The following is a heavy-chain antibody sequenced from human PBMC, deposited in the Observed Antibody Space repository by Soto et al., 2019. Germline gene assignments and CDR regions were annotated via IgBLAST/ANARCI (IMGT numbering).Heavy chain of an antibody. J-gene: IGHJ4*02. CDR2: ISGSGDST. V-gene: IGHV3-23*01. Sequence: EVQLLESGGGLVQPGGSLRLSCAASGFTFSSYAMRWVRQDPGKGLEWVSAISGSGDSTYYADSVKGRFTTSRDNSKNTLYLQMNSLRAEDTAVYYCARRGSVNYYDYWGQGTLVTVSS. CDR3: ARRGSVNYYDY. D-gene: IGHD6-19*01. CDR1: GFTFSSYA.